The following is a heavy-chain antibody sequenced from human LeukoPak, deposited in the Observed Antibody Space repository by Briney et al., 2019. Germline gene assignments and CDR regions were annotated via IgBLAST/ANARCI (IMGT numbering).Heavy chain of an antibody. CDR1: GFTFSSYT. CDR3: ARDGDYDFGYYNDGGWFDP. D-gene: IGHD3-9*01. Sequence: GGSLTLSCAASGFTFSSYTMHWVRQAPGKGLEWVAVISYDGSNKYYADSVKGRFTISRDNSKNTLYVQMNSLRDEDTAVYYCARDGDYDFGYYNDGGWFDPWGQGTLVTVSS. V-gene: IGHV3-30-3*01. CDR2: ISYDGSNK. J-gene: IGHJ5*02.